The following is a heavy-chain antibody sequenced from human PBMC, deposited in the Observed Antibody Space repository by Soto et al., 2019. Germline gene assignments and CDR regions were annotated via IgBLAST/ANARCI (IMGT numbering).Heavy chain of an antibody. Sequence: QVQLQESGPGLVKPSETLSLTCTVSLGSVSNADHYWSWIRQPPGKRLEWIACGYYSGGTNYNPSLKSRATVSVDTSKNQFALKLNAAAGADKAVYECGGGDDRSKSGYWGQGVLVTVSS. J-gene: IGHJ4*02. CDR2: GYYSGGT. CDR1: LGSVSNADHY. D-gene: IGHD1-26*01. CDR3: GGGDDRSKSGY. V-gene: IGHV4-61*08.